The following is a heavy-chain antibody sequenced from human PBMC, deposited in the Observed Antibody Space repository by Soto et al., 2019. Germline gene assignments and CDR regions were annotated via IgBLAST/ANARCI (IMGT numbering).Heavy chain of an antibody. D-gene: IGHD2-15*01. CDR1: GFTFSGSA. Sequence: EVQLVESGGGLVQPGGSLKLSCAASGFTFSGSAMHWVRQASGKGLEWVGRIRSKANSYATAYAASVKGRFTISRDDSKNTAYLQMNSLKTEDTAVYYCTRGMAPPYCSGGSCYSSGHWGQGTLVTVSS. CDR3: TRGMAPPYCSGGSCYSSGH. V-gene: IGHV3-73*02. J-gene: IGHJ4*02. CDR2: IRSKANSYAT.